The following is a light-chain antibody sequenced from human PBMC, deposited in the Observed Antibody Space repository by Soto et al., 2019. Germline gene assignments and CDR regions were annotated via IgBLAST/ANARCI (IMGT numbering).Light chain of an antibody. Sequence: QSALTQPPSASGSPGQSVTISCTGTGSDVGGYNYVSWYQQHPGKAPKLMIYEVSKRPSGVPDRFSGSKSGNTASLTVSGLQPEDEADYHCSSYAGDNNLVFGGGTKLTV. V-gene: IGLV2-8*01. CDR3: SSYAGDNNLV. J-gene: IGLJ2*01. CDR2: EVS. CDR1: GSDVGGYNY.